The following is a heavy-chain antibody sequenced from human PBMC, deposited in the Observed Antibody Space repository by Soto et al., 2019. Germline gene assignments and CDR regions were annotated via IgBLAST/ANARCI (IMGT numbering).Heavy chain of an antibody. CDR2: IYPGDSDT. D-gene: IGHD2-2*01. CDR3: AKHEGYSSSTTCSNFDY. Sequence: LKISFKASGFTFTSYWIAWVRQMPGKGLEWMGIIYPGDSDTSYGPSFQGQVTISADKSINTAYLQWSSLKASDTAMYYCAKHEGYSSSTTCSNFDYWGQGTLVTVSS. V-gene: IGHV5-51*01. CDR1: GFTFTSYW. J-gene: IGHJ4*02.